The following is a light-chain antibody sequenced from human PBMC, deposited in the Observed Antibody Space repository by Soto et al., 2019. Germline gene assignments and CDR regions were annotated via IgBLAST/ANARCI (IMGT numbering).Light chain of an antibody. CDR1: QSINNDY. CDR3: HQYGSSPYT. V-gene: IGKV3-20*01. J-gene: IGKJ2*01. CDR2: RAS. Sequence: EIVLTQSPGTLSLSPGERATLSCRASQSINNDYLAWYQQRPCQSPRLLIYRASSRATGIPDRFSGSGSGTDFTLTISRLEPEDFAVYYCHQYGSSPYTFGQGTKLEIK.